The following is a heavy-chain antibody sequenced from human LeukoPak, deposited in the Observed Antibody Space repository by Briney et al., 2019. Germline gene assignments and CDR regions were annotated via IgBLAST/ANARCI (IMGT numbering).Heavy chain of an antibody. D-gene: IGHD3-10*01. V-gene: IGHV4-59*01. Sequence: SETLSLTCTVSGGSISSYYWSWIRQPPGKGRGGIGYIYYSGSTNYNPSLKSRVTMSVDTSKNQFSLKLSSVTAADTAVYYCARYASDFGTLDYWGQGTLVTVSS. CDR3: ARYASDFGTLDY. CDR1: GGSISSYY. CDR2: IYYSGST. J-gene: IGHJ4*02.